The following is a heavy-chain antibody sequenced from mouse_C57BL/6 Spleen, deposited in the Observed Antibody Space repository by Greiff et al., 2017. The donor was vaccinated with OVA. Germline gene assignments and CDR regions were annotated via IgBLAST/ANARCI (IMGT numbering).Heavy chain of an antibody. CDR2: IYPGSGST. J-gene: IGHJ1*03. CDR3: ARPPHYYGSSFYWYFDV. V-gene: IGHV1-55*01. CDR1: GYTFTSYW. Sequence: VQLQQPGAELVKPGASVKMSCKASGYTFTSYWITWVKQRPGQGLEWIGDIYPGSGSTNYNEKFKSKATLTVDTSSSTAYMQLSSLTSEDSAVYYCARPPHYYGSSFYWYFDVWGTGTTVTVSS. D-gene: IGHD1-1*01.